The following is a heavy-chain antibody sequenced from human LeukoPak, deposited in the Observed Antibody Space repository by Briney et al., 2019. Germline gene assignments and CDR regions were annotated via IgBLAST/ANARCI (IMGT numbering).Heavy chain of an antibody. D-gene: IGHD6-19*01. Sequence: PGGSLRLSCAASGFTFSSYSMNWVRQAPGKGLEWVSSISSSSSYIYYADSVKGRFTISRDNAKDSLYLQMNSLRAEDTAVYYCVRAVAGTRTDWYFDLWGRGTLVTVAS. V-gene: IGHV3-21*01. CDR3: VRAVAGTRTDWYFDL. CDR1: GFTFSSYS. J-gene: IGHJ2*01. CDR2: ISSSSSYI.